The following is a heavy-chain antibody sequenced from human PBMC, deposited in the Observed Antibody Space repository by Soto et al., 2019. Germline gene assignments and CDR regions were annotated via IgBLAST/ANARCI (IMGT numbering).Heavy chain of an antibody. CDR2: ITYDGATE. CDR1: GFPFSDYV. Sequence: QVHLVESGGGVVQPGRSLRLSCAASGFPFSDYVIHWVRQAAGKGLEWVASITYDGATEYYADSVKGRFTVSRDNSKRTLSLQMNSLRPEDTAVYYCARVRLTISVNDALDVWGQGTTVTVSS. D-gene: IGHD3-10*01. CDR3: ARVRLTISVNDALDV. J-gene: IGHJ3*01. V-gene: IGHV3-30*14.